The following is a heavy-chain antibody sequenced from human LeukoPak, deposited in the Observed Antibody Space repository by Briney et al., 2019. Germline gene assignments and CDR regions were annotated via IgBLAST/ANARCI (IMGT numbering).Heavy chain of an antibody. Sequence: NPSETLSLTCTVSGDPISSSSYYWGWIRQPPGKGLEWIGSIYYSGSTYYNPSLKSRVTISVDTSKNQFSLKLSSVTAADTAVYYCATYYVAVAGTGFDYWGQGTLVTVSS. CDR1: GDPISSSSYY. V-gene: IGHV4-39*07. CDR2: IYYSGST. D-gene: IGHD6-19*01. CDR3: ATYYVAVAGTGFDY. J-gene: IGHJ4*02.